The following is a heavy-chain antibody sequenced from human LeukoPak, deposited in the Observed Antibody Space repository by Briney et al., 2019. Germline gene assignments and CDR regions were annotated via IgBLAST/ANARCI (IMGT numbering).Heavy chain of an antibody. D-gene: IGHD6-13*01. CDR2: IYYSGST. CDR1: GSSISSYY. CDR3: ARGEGIAAAPVRY. Sequence: SETLSPTCTVSGSSISSYYWSWIRQPPGKGLEWIGYIYYSGSTNYNPSLKSRVTISVDTSKNQFSLKLSSVTAADTAVYYCARGEGIAAAPVRYWGQGTLVTVSS. J-gene: IGHJ4*02. V-gene: IGHV4-59*01.